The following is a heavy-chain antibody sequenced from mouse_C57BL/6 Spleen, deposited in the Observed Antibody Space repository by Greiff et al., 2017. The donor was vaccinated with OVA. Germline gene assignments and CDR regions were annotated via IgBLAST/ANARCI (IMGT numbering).Heavy chain of an antibody. CDR1: GFTFSDYY. CDR3: ARSLTGTGGAMDY. J-gene: IGHJ4*01. CDR2: ISNGGGST. V-gene: IGHV5-12*01. Sequence: EVKLMESGGGLVQPGGSLKLSCAASGFTFSDYYMYWVRQTPEKRLEWVAYISNGGGSTYYPDTVKGRFTISRDNAKNTLYLQMSRLKSEDTAMYYCARSLTGTGGAMDYWGQGTSVTVSS. D-gene: IGHD4-1*01.